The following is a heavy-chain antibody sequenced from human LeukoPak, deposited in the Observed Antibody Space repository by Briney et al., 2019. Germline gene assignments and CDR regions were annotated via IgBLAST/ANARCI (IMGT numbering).Heavy chain of an antibody. Sequence: TTFYADSVKGRFTISRDNAKNSLYLQMNSLRAEDTAVYYCARDVDYGLDYWGQGTLVTVSS. D-gene: IGHD4-17*01. CDR3: ARDVDYGLDY. CDR2: TT. V-gene: IGHV3-48*04. J-gene: IGHJ4*02.